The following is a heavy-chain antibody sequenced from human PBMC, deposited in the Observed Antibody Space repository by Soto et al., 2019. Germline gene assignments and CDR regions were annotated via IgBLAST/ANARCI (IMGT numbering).Heavy chain of an antibody. CDR3: TRHVTHGGMDV. J-gene: IGHJ6*02. D-gene: IGHD4-4*01. CDR2: IRSKANSYAT. Sequence: GGSLRLSCAASGFTFSGSAMHWVRQASGKGLEWVGRIRSKANSYATAYAASVKGRFTISRDDSKNTAYLQMNSLKTEDTAVYHCTRHVTHGGMDVWGQGTTVTVSS. V-gene: IGHV3-73*01. CDR1: GFTFSGSA.